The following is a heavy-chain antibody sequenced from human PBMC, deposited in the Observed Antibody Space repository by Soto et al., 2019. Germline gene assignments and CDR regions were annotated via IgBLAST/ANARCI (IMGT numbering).Heavy chain of an antibody. Sequence: EVQLVESGGGLVQPGGSLRLSCAASGFTVSSNYMSWVRQAPGKGLEWVSVIYSGGSTYYADSVKGRFTISRHNSKNTLYLQMNSLRAEDTAVYYCAREGGGDEGYYYYYGMDVWGQGTTVTVSS. D-gene: IGHD2-21*01. CDR3: AREGGGDEGYYYYYGMDV. J-gene: IGHJ6*02. CDR1: GFTVSSNY. CDR2: IYSGGST. V-gene: IGHV3-53*04.